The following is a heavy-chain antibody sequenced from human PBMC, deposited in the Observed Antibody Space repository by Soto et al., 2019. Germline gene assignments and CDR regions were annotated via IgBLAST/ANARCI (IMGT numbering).Heavy chain of an antibody. CDR1: GFTFDDYA. CDR2: ITWNSGNI. Sequence: EVQLVESGGGLVRPGRSLRLSCTASGFTFDDYAMHWVRQAPGRGLEWVSGITWNSGNIAYADSVKGRFTIARDDDNNSLYPQMNTQRPEDTALYYCVKDSYADFHRVLSTAEYFFDYWGHGTLVTVSS. D-gene: IGHD5-18*01. J-gene: IGHJ4*01. V-gene: IGHV3-9*01. CDR3: VKDSYADFHRVLSTAEYFFDY.